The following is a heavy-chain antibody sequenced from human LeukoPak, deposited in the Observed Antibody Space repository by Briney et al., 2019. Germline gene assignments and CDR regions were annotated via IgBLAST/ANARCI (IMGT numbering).Heavy chain of an antibody. Sequence: ASVKVSCKASGGTFSSYAISWVRQAPGQGLEWMGRIIPILGIANYAQKFQGRVTITADKSTSTAYMELSSLRSEDTAVYYCAREGYCSGGSCYTYFDYWGQGTLVTSSS. D-gene: IGHD2-15*01. CDR3: AREGYCSGGSCYTYFDY. CDR1: GGTFSSYA. J-gene: IGHJ4*02. CDR2: IIPILGIA. V-gene: IGHV1-69*04.